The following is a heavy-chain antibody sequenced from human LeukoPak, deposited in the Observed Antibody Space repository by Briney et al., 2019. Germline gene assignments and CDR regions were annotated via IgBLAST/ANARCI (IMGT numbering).Heavy chain of an antibody. CDR2: ISYDGSNK. CDR3: ARDGRNYDSSGYYFTPFDY. CDR1: GFTFSSYA. Sequence: GGSLRLSCAASGFTFSSYAMHWVRQAPGKGLEWVAVISYDGSNKYYADSVKGRFTISRDNSKNTLYLQMNSLRAEDTAVYYCARDGRNYDSSGYYFTPFDYWGQGTLVTVSS. J-gene: IGHJ4*02. D-gene: IGHD3-22*01. V-gene: IGHV3-30-3*01.